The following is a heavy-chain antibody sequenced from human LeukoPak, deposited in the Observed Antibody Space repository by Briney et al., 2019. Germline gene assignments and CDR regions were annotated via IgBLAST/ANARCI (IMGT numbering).Heavy chain of an antibody. Sequence: SETLSLTCSVSGGSISSYYWSWIRQPAGKGLEWIGRIYTSGSTNYNPSLKSRVTISVDTSKNQFSLKLSSVTAADTAVYYCARSGITMVRGVITYYYYYMDVWGKGTTVTISS. CDR3: ARSGITMVRGVITYYYYYMDV. D-gene: IGHD3-10*01. V-gene: IGHV4-4*07. CDR2: IYTSGST. J-gene: IGHJ6*03. CDR1: GGSISSYY.